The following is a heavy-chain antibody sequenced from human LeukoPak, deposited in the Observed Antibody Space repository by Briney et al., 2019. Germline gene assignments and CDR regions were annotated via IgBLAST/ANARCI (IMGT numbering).Heavy chain of an antibody. CDR2: IYTGGSA. Sequence: GGSLRLSCAASGFTVGSNYMNWVRQAPGKGLEWVSVIYTGGSAYYADSVKGRFTTSRDNSKNMLYLQMNSLKAEDTAIYYCARAHSSSDYFDCWGQGILVIVSS. V-gene: IGHV3-53*01. CDR1: GFTVGSNY. J-gene: IGHJ4*02. CDR3: ARAHSSSDYFDC. D-gene: IGHD6-19*01.